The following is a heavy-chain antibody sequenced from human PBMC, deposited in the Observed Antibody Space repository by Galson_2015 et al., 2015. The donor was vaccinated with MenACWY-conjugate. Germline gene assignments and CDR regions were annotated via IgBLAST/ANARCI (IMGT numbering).Heavy chain of an antibody. D-gene: IGHD6-19*01. CDR1: GFTFGDYA. CDR2: IRTKPYGGTA. Sequence: SLRLSCAASGFTFGDYAMTWVRQAPGKGLEWVGFIRTKPYGGTAEQAASMKGRFTISRDASKSIAYLQMNGLKSEDTAVYYCTRGVAGTPSFFDYWGQGTLVSVSS. V-gene: IGHV3-49*04. J-gene: IGHJ4*02. CDR3: TRGVAGTPSFFDY.